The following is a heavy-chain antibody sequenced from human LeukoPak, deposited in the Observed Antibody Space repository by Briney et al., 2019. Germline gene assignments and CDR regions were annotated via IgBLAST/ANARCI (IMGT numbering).Heavy chain of an antibody. V-gene: IGHV3-15*01. CDR2: IKSKTAGGTT. CDR1: GFTFSNAC. J-gene: IGHJ4*02. Sequence: KPGGSLRLSCAASGFTFSNACMSWVRQAPGKGLEWVGRIKSKTAGGTTDYAAPVKGRFAISRDDSKNTLYLQMNSLKTEDTAVYYCTTAPSDDFDYWGQGTLVTVSS. CDR3: TTAPSDDFDY.